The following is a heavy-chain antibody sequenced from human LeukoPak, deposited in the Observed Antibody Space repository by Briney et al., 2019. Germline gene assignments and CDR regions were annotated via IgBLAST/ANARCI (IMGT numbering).Heavy chain of an antibody. J-gene: IGHJ5*02. Sequence: QSGGSLILSCAAPGFTFSNYWMIWVRQAPGKGLEWVGNIKQDGSEKRYADSVRGRFTISRDNAQTSLYLQMNSLRAEDTAVYYCARASNPWLQLTWGQGTLVTVSS. CDR1: GFTFSNYW. V-gene: IGHV3-7*05. D-gene: IGHD5-24*01. CDR2: IKQDGSEK. CDR3: ARASNPWLQLT.